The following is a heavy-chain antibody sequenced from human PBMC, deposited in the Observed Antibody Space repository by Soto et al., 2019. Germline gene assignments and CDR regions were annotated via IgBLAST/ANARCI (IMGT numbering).Heavy chain of an antibody. CDR1: GGSISSYY. V-gene: IGHV4-59*01. J-gene: IGHJ6*04. CDR3: ARDQDYIWGSYRPLIGSKGMDV. D-gene: IGHD3-16*02. Sequence: QVQLQESGPGLVKPSETLSLTCTVSGGSISSYYWSWIRQPPGKGLEWIGYIYYSGSTNYNPSLKSRVTISVDTSKNQFSLKLSSVTAADTAVYYCARDQDYIWGSYRPLIGSKGMDVWGKGTTVTVSS. CDR2: IYYSGST.